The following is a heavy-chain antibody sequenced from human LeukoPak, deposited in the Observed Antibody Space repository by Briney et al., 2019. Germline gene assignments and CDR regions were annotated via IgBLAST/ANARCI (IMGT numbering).Heavy chain of an antibody. CDR1: GFTFSNYG. V-gene: IGHV3-33*01. D-gene: IGHD3-22*01. Sequence: GRSLRLSCATSGFTFSNYGMHWVREAPGKGREWGAVIWYGGSKEYYADSEKGRFIISRDKSKGTMYLQMNSLRVQDTAVHYFARASPVDSSGYYVGSYWGQGNLVSVS. CDR3: ARASPVDSSGYYVGSY. CDR2: IWYGGSKE. J-gene: IGHJ4*02.